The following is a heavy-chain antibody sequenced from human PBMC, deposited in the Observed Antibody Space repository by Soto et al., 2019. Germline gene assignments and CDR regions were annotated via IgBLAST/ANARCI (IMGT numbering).Heavy chain of an antibody. D-gene: IGHD3-22*01. CDR2: IYYDGTT. CDR3: ARQGRDTKIVLVKHYAADF. V-gene: IGHV4-39*01. Sequence: SETLSLTCTVSSGSISSTSYYWAWIRQPPGKGLEWGRAIYYDGTTYYTESLKSRVSISVDTSKYQFSLKLNSLTAADTAVYFCARQGRDTKIVLVKHYAADFWRQGPAVTVSS. CDR1: SGSISSTSYY. J-gene: IGHJ6*02.